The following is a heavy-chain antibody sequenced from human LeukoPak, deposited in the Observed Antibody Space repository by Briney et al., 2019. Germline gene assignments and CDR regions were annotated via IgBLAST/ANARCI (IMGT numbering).Heavy chain of an antibody. CDR2: VRNKDSSYTT. Sequence: GGSLRLSCAASGFTFSDYYMDWVRQAPGKGLEWVGRVRNKDSSYTTQYAASVKGRFTVSRDDSKTSLYLQMNSLKTEDTAMYYCARVQQLGDFDYWGQGTLVTVSS. D-gene: IGHD6-13*01. V-gene: IGHV3-72*01. CDR1: GFTFSDYY. J-gene: IGHJ4*02. CDR3: ARVQQLGDFDY.